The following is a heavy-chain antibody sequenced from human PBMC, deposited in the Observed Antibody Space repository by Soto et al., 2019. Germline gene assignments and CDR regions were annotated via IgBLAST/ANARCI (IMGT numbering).Heavy chain of an antibody. J-gene: IGHJ2*01. V-gene: IGHV3-30-3*01. CDR3: ARATVRGTYWYFDL. D-gene: IGHD3-10*01. CDR2: ISYDGSNK. Sequence: QVQLVESGGGVVQPGRSLRLSCAASGFTFSSYAMHWVRQAPGKGLEWVAVISYDGSNKYYADYVKGRFTISRDNSKNTRYLQMNSLRAEDTAVYYCARATVRGTYWYFDLWGRGTLVTVSS. CDR1: GFTFSSYA.